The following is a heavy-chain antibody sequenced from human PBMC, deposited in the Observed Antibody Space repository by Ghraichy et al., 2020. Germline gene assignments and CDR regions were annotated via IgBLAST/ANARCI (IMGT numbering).Heavy chain of an antibody. J-gene: IGHJ2*01. D-gene: IGHD1-26*01. CDR3: ARSRSQSPWAWYFDL. Sequence: GESLNISCAASGFSVTSTYMSWVRQAPGKGLEWVSVIFGGGTTYYAASVQGRFTVSRDPSKNTMDLQMSSLRAGDTAVYYCARSRSQSPWAWYFDLWGRGSLVAVSS. CDR1: GFSVTSTY. CDR2: IFGGGTT. V-gene: IGHV3-53*01.